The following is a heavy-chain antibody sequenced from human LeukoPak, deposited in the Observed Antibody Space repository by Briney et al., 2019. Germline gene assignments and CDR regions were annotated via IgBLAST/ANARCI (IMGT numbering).Heavy chain of an antibody. J-gene: IGHJ1*01. CDR2: IYYSGST. CDR1: GGSISSYY. D-gene: IGHD3-22*01. CDR3: ARLKYYYDSSGYRAEYFQH. V-gene: IGHV4-59*01. Sequence: SETLSLTCTVSGGSISSYYWSWIRQPPGQGLEWIGYIYYSGSTDYNPSLKSRFTISVDTSKNQLSLKLSSVTAADTAVYYCARLKYYYDSSGYRAEYFQHWGQGTLVTASS.